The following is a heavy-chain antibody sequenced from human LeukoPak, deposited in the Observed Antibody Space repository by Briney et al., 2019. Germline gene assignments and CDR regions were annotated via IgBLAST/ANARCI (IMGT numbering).Heavy chain of an antibody. CDR2: ISGSGGST. V-gene: IGHV3-23*01. Sequence: GGSLRHSCAASGFTFSSYAMSWVRQAPGKGLEWVSAISGSGGSTYYADSVRGRFTISRDNSKNTLYLQMNSLRAEDTAVYYCAKDPAGIVVVITTVPDYWGQGTLVTVSS. CDR3: AKDPAGIVVVITTVPDY. J-gene: IGHJ4*02. CDR1: GFTFSSYA. D-gene: IGHD3-22*01.